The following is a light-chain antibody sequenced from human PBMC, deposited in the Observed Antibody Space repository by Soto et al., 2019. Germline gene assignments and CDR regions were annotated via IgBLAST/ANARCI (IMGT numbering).Light chain of an antibody. V-gene: IGKV1-9*01. CDR2: AAS. Sequence: DIQLTQSPSFLSASVGDRVTITCRASQGISGYLAWYQQKPGKAPKLLIYAASTLQSGVPSRFSGSGSGTEFTLTISSLQPEDFATYYCQQFNSSPITFGQGTRLEIK. J-gene: IGKJ5*01. CDR1: QGISGY. CDR3: QQFNSSPIT.